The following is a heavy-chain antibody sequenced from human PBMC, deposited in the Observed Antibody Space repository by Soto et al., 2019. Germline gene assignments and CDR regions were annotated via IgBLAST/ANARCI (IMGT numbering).Heavy chain of an antibody. V-gene: IGHV4-59*01. D-gene: IGHD3-22*01. CDR3: ARDLGYYDSSGYPKGMDV. Sequence: SETLSLTCTVSGGSISSYYWSWIRQPPGKGLEWIGYIYYSGSTNYNPSLKSRVTISVDTSKSQFSLKLSSVTAADTAVYYCARDLGYYDSSGYPKGMDVWGQGITVTVSS. CDR2: IYYSGST. J-gene: IGHJ6*02. CDR1: GGSISSYY.